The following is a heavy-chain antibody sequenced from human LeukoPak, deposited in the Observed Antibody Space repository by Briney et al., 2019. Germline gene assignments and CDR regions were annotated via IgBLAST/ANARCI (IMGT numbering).Heavy chain of an antibody. V-gene: IGHV6-1*01. CDR2: TYYRSKWYN. J-gene: IGHJ4*02. CDR3: ARVFSSAYDTSFDY. D-gene: IGHD5-12*01. Sequence: SQTLSLTCAISGDSVSSNIAAWNWIRQSPSRGLEWLGRTYYRSKWYNNYAVSVKSRLTINPDTSKNQFSLQLNSVTPEDAAVYYCARVFSSAYDTSFDYWGQGTLVTVSS. CDR1: GDSVSSNIAA.